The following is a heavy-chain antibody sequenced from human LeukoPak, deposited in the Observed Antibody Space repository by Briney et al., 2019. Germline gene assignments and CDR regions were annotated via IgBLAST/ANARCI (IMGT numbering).Heavy chain of an antibody. V-gene: IGHV4-59*11. D-gene: IGHD4-11*01. CDR2: IYHSGTV. CDR1: GGSISSLY. CDR3: AKSRLGTDTSTVHSFAY. J-gene: IGHJ4*02. Sequence: PETLSLTCTVSGGSISSLYWNWIRQPPGKGLEWIGFIYHSGTVTYNPSLKSRGTMSVDTSKDQVSLKLTSVTAADTAVYYCAKSRLGTDTSTVHSFAYWGKGILVTVSS.